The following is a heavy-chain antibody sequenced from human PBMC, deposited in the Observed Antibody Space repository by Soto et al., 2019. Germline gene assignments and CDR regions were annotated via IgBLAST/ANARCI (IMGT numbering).Heavy chain of an antibody. V-gene: IGHV4-34*01. CDR2: INHSGST. CDR1: GGSFSCSY. J-gene: IGHJ6*02. D-gene: IGHD3-10*01. CDR3: ARGGYYYCSGTSHPPYYCYGMDV. Sequence: SETLSLTCAVYGGSFSCSYWSWIRQAPGKGLEWIGEINHSGSTNYNPSLKSRVTISVDTSKNQFSLKLSSVTAADTAVYYCARGGYYYCSGTSHPPYYCYGMDVWGQGTTVTVSS.